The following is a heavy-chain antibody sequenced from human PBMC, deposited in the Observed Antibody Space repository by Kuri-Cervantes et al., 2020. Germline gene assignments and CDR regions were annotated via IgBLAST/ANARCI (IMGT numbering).Heavy chain of an antibody. D-gene: IGHD3-16*01. J-gene: IGHJ3*02. Sequence: SETLSPTCTVSGYSISSGYYWGWIRQPPGKGLEWIGSIYHSGSTYYNPSLKSRVTISVDTSKNQFSLQLNSVTPEDTGVYYCARKLWNAFDIWGQGTMVTVSS. CDR1: GYSISSGYY. CDR2: IYHSGST. V-gene: IGHV4-38-2*02. CDR3: ARKLWNAFDI.